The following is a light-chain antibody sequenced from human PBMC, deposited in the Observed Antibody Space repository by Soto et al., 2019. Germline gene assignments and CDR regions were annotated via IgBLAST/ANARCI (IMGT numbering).Light chain of an antibody. Sequence: DIQMTQSPSSLSASLGDRVTISCRASQSISRIFSWYQKKPARAPNLLIYAAYTFQPGVPSRCRGSGSGTDYTLTIRSQQPEYLATYYCQHSYSRLYTCGQGTRLEIK. V-gene: IGKV1-39*01. CDR1: QSISRI. J-gene: IGKJ2*01. CDR2: AAY. CDR3: QHSYSRLYT.